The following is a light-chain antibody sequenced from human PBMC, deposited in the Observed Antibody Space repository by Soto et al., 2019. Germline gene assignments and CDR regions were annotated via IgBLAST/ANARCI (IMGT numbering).Light chain of an antibody. J-gene: IGKJ5*01. CDR3: QQSYSTPPIT. CDR1: QSISSY. CDR2: AAS. V-gene: IGKV1-39*01. Sequence: DFQMTQSPSSLSASVGDRVTITCRASQSISSYLNWYQQKPGKAPKLLIYAASSLQSGVPSRLSGSGSGTDFTLTISSLQPEDFATYYCQQSYSTPPITFGKGTRLEIK.